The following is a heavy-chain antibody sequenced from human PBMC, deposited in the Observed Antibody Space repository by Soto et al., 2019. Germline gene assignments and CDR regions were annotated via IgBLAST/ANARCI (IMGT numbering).Heavy chain of an antibody. CDR3: AHGDPLDFHY. J-gene: IGHJ4*02. CDR1: GFSLSSSGES. D-gene: IGHD3-10*01. CDR2: LYWNGIE. Sequence: QITLKESGPTLVKPTQTLTLTCTFSGFSLSSSGESVGWIRQPPGKALEWLALLYWNGIERYSPSLKSRLTVFKDASKSHVVLTMTNMDPVDTATYFCAHGDPLDFHYWGQGTLVTVSP. V-gene: IGHV2-5*01.